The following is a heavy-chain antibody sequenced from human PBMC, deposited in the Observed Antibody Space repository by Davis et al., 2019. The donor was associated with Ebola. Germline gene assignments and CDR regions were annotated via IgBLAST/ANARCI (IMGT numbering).Heavy chain of an antibody. V-gene: IGHV3-23*01. J-gene: IGHJ6*02. Sequence: GGSLRPPCAAPGSTFSTYAMSWVPQAPGKGLEWVSAISGSGGSTYYADPVKGRFTISRDNSKNTLYLQMNSLRAGDTAVYYCAKEVLQSHYYYYYGMDVWGQGTTVTVSS. CDR2: ISGSGGST. D-gene: IGHD3-3*01. CDR1: GSTFSTYA. CDR3: AKEVLQSHYYYYYGMDV.